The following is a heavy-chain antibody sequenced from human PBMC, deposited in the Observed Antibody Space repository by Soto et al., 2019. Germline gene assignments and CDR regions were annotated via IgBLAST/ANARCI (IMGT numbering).Heavy chain of an antibody. J-gene: IGHJ4*02. CDR2: INAGNGNT. D-gene: IGHD6-19*01. Sequence: QVQVVQPGAEEKKPGASVKVSCTASGYTFTGYAMHWVRQAPGQRLEWMGWINAGNGNTKYSQKFQGRVTITRDTSASTAYMELSSLRSEDTAVYYCASAVAVPADFDYWGQGTRVTVSS. CDR3: ASAVAVPADFDY. V-gene: IGHV1-3*05. CDR1: GYTFTGYA.